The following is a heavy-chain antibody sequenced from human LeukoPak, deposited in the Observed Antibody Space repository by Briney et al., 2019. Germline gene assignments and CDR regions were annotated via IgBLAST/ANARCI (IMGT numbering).Heavy chain of an antibody. Sequence: GGSLRLSCAASGFTFSSYSMNWVRQAPGKGLEWVSYISSSGSTIYYADSAKGRFTISRDNAKNSLYLQMNSLRAEDTAVYYCARDPPYGSGTNWGQGTTVTVSS. CDR3: ARDPPYGSGTN. CDR2: ISSSGSTI. D-gene: IGHD3-10*01. V-gene: IGHV3-48*04. CDR1: GFTFSSYS. J-gene: IGHJ6*02.